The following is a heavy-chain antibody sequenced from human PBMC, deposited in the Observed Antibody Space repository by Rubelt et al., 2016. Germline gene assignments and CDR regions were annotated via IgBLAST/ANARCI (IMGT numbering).Heavy chain of an antibody. J-gene: IGHJ4*02. D-gene: IGHD3-10*01. CDR3: ARRWYYGSQNSQYYFDY. CDR1: GLTVRSNY. V-gene: IGHV3-66*04. CDR2: INSAGDT. Sequence: PGGSLRLSCGASGLTVRSNYMSWVRQAPGKGLEWVSMINSAGDTYYADSVKGRFVISRDNSKNTLYLQMSSLRAEDTAVYYCARRWYYGSQNSQYYFDYWGQGTWSPSPQ.